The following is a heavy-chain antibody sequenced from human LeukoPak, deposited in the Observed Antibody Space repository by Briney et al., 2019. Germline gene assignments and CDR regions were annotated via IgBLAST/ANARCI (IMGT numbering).Heavy chain of an antibody. D-gene: IGHD3-10*01. CDR2: INSDGSST. V-gene: IGHV3-74*01. J-gene: IGHJ4*02. CDR1: GFTFSSYW. Sequence: PGGSLRLSCAASGFTFSSYWMHWVRQDPGKGLVSVARINSDGSSTTYADSVKGRFTISRDNAKNTLYLQMNSLRAEDTAVYYCVEGSNIYYNHYFDSWGQGALVTVSS. CDR3: VEGSNIYYNHYFDS.